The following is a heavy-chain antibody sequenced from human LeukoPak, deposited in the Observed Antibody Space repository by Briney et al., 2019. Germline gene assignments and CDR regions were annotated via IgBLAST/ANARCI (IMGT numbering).Heavy chain of an antibody. CDR1: GYTFTSYG. CDR2: ISAYNGNT. V-gene: IGHV1-18*01. J-gene: IGHJ5*02. D-gene: IGHD3-9*01. Sequence: GASVKVSCKASGYTFTSYGISWVRQAPGQGLEWMGWISAYNGNTNYAQKLQGRVTMTTDTSTSTAYMELRSLRSDDTAVYYCARDPAQYYDILSGYTHNNWFDPWGQGTLVTVSS. CDR3: ARDPAQYYDILSGYTHNNWFDP.